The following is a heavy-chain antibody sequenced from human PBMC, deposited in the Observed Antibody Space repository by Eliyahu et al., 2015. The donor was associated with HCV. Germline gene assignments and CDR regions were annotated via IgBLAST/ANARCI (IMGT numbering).Heavy chain of an antibody. J-gene: IGHJ6*02. V-gene: IGHV3-9*01. CDR1: GFTFGXYA. CDR3: VKRLGSRRTSDGLDYYYDMDV. Sequence: EVQLVESGXGLVQSGRSLRLSXAAXGFTFGXYAMXXGRQAPGRGLGWXAGINWNSGDIGYADSVRGRFSISRDNSRRSLFLQMNSLTADDTALYYCVKRLGSRRTSDGLDYYYDMDVWGQGTTVTVSS. D-gene: IGHD5-24*01. CDR2: INWNSGDI.